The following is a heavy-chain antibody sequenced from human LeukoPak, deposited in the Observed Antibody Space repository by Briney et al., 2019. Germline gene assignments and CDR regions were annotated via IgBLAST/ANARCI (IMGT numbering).Heavy chain of an antibody. D-gene: IGHD5-18*01. J-gene: IGHJ3*02. V-gene: IGHV4-28*05. CDR3: ARNSGYSYGGFDI. CDR2: IHYSGTI. Sequence: SDTLSLTCAVSGYSISSSNWWGWIRQPPGKGLEWIGYIHYSGTIYYNPSLKSRVAMSVDTSKNQFSLKLSSVTAVDTAVYYCARNSGYSYGGFDIWGQGTMVTVSP. CDR1: GYSISSSNW.